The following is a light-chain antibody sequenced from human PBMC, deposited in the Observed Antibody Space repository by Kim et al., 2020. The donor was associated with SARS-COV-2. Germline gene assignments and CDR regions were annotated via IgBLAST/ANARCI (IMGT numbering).Light chain of an antibody. CDR1: QGISNY. J-gene: IGKJ1*01. V-gene: IGKV1-27*01. CDR2: AAS. CDR3: QKYNSAPQT. Sequence: ASVGDRVTITCRENQGISNYLAWYQQKPRKVPKLLIYAASTLESGVPSRFSGSGSGTDFTLTISSLQPEDVATYYCQKYNSAPQTFGQGTKVDIK.